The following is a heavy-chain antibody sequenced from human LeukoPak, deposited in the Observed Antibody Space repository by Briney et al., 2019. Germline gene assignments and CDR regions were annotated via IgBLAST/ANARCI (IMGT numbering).Heavy chain of an antibody. Sequence: SETLSLTCTVSGGSISSHYWSWIRQPPGEGLEWIGYIYYSGSTNYNPSLKSRVTISVDTSKNQFSLKLSSVTAAVTAVYYCARDRSGSSLKYGMDVWGQGTTVTVSS. V-gene: IGHV4-59*11. CDR3: ARDRSGSSLKYGMDV. D-gene: IGHD3-3*01. CDR2: IYYSGST. J-gene: IGHJ6*02. CDR1: GGSISSHY.